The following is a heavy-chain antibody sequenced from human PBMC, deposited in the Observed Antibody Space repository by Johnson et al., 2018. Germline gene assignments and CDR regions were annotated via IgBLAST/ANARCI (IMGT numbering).Heavy chain of an antibody. CDR2: VSRRGDST. CDR1: GFTFTMYA. J-gene: IGHJ3*02. V-gene: IGHV3-23*04. Sequence: VQLVESGGGLVQPGGSLRLSCAASGFTFTMYAMHWVRQTPGKGLEWVSGVSRRGDSTYYADFVRGRFTVSRDNSNSTLSLQMNSLRADDTAVYYCEKDEAYGDAPRDAFDIWGQGTMVTVSS. D-gene: IGHD4-17*01. CDR3: EKDEAYGDAPRDAFDI.